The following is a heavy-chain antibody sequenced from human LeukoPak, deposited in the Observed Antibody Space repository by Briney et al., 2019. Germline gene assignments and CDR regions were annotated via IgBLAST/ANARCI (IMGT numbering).Heavy chain of an antibody. D-gene: IGHD2-2*01. Sequence: PSETLSLTCAVYGGSFSGYYWSWIRQPPGKGLEWIGEINHSGSTNYNPSLKSRVTISVDTSKNQFPLKLSSVTAADTAVYYCARLPSQIYYYYYYMDVWGKGTTVTVSS. CDR3: ARLPSQIYYYYYYMDV. V-gene: IGHV4-34*01. CDR2: INHSGST. CDR1: GGSFSGYY. J-gene: IGHJ6*03.